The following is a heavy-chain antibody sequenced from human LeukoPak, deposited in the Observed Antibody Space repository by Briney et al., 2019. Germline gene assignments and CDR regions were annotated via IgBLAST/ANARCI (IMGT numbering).Heavy chain of an antibody. CDR1: GFTFSSYG. J-gene: IGHJ4*02. V-gene: IGHV3-30*03. Sequence: PGRSLRLSCAASGFTFSSYGMHWVRQAPGKGLEWVAVISYDGSNKYYADSVKGRFTISRDNSKNTLYLQMNSLGVEDTAVYYCARDEMNWNDVNFDYWGQGTLVTVSS. CDR2: ISYDGSNK. CDR3: ARDEMNWNDVNFDY. D-gene: IGHD1-1*01.